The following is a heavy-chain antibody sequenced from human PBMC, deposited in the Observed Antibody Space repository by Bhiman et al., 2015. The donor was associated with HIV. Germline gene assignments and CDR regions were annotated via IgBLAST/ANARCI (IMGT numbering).Heavy chain of an antibody. Sequence: QVQLVESGGGVVQPGGSLRLSCAASGFTFSSYGMHWVRQAPGKGLEWVAFIRYDGSNKNYADSVKGRFTISRDNSKNTLYLQMNSLRAEDTAVYYCASIGAAPGFDYWGQGTLVTVSS. J-gene: IGHJ4*02. D-gene: IGHD6-13*01. V-gene: IGHV3-30*02. CDR1: GFTFSSYG. CDR2: IRYDGSNK. CDR3: ASIGAAPGFDY.